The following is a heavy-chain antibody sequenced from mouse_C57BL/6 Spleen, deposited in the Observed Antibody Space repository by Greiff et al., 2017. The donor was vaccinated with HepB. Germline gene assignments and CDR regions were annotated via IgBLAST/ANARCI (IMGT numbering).Heavy chain of an antibody. CDR1: GYTFTDYY. D-gene: IGHD1-1*01. CDR2: INPNNGGT. CDR3: ARYDYYGSSDWFAY. V-gene: IGHV1-26*01. J-gene: IGHJ3*01. Sequence: VQLQQSGPELVKPGASVKISCKASGYTFTDYYMNWVKQSHGKSLEWIGDINPNNGGTSYNQKFKGKATLTVDKSSSTAYMELRSLTSEDSAVYYCARYDYYGSSDWFAYWGQGTLVTVSA.